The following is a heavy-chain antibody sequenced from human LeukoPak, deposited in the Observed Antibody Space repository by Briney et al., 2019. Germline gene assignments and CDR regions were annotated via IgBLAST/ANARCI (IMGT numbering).Heavy chain of an antibody. D-gene: IGHD6-13*01. Sequence: PGGSLRLSCAASGFTFSSYSMNWVRQAPGKGLEWVSSISSSSSYIYYADSVKGRFTISRDNAKNSLYLQMNSLRAEDTAVYYCARAVTEYSSWYYYGMDVWGQGTTVTVSS. J-gene: IGHJ6*02. CDR2: ISSSSSYI. CDR1: GFTFSSYS. V-gene: IGHV3-21*01. CDR3: ARAVTEYSSWYYYGMDV.